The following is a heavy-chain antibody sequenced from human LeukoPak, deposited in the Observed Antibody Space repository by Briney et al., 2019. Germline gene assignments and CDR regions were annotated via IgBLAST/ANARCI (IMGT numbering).Heavy chain of an antibody. D-gene: IGHD6-13*01. J-gene: IGHJ4*02. CDR1: GFNFSSYW. CDR2: INTDGSAT. V-gene: IGHV3-74*01. CDR3: ARGTAATAGIDY. Sequence: GVSLRLSCAVSGFNFSSYWIHWVRQATGKGLVWVSLINTDGSATTYGDSAKGRFTVSRDNDKNTLFLDMNSLRVEDTAVYYCARGTAATAGIDYWGQGTLVTVSS.